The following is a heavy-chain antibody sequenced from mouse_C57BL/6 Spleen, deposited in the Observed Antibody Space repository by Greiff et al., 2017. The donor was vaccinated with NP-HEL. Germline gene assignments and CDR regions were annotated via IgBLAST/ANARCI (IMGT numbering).Heavy chain of an antibody. V-gene: IGHV1-81*01. CDR2: IYPRSGNT. Sequence: QVQLQQSGAELARPGASVKLSCKASGYTFTSYGISWVKQRTGQGLEWIGEIYPRSGNTYYNEKFKGKATLTADKSSSTAYMELRSLTSEDSAVYFCASLDSSGSYYYAMDYWGQGTSVTVSS. CDR3: ASLDSSGSYYYAMDY. CDR1: GYTFTSYG. D-gene: IGHD3-2*02. J-gene: IGHJ4*01.